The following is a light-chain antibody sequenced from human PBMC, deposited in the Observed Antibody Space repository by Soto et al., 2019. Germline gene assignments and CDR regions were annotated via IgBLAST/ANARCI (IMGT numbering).Light chain of an antibody. J-gene: IGLJ2*01. Sequence: QSALTQPASVSGSPGQSITISCTGTSSDVGGYNYVSWYQQHPGKAPKLMIYDVSNRPSGVSNRFSGSKSGNTASLTISGPPAEDGADYYCGSYTSSTTLLVSGGGTKLTVL. V-gene: IGLV2-14*01. CDR2: DVS. CDR1: SSDVGGYNY. CDR3: GSYTSSTTLLV.